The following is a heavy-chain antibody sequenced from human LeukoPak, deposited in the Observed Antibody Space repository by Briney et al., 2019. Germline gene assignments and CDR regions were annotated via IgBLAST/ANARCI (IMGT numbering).Heavy chain of an antibody. CDR3: ARVGVEMATIHYYYGMDV. D-gene: IGHD5-24*01. V-gene: IGHV4-61*01. J-gene: IGHJ6*02. CDR1: GGSVSSGSYY. CDR2: IYYSGST. Sequence: SETLSLTCTVSGGSVSSGSYYWSWIRQPPGKGLEWIGYIYYSGSTNYNPSLKSRVTISVDTSKNQFSLKLSSVTAADTAVYYCARVGVEMATIHYYYGMDVWGQGTTVTVSS.